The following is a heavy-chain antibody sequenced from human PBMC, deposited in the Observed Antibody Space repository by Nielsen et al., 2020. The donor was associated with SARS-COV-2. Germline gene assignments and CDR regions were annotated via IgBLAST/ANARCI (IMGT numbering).Heavy chain of an antibody. CDR2: IIPIFGTA. J-gene: IGHJ5*02. Sequence: WVRQAHGKGLEWMGGIIPIFGTANYAQKFQGRVTITADESTSTAYMELSSLRSEDTAVYYCARVGPYNWNMGWFDPWGQGTLVTVSS. V-gene: IGHV1-69*01. D-gene: IGHD1/OR15-1a*01. CDR3: ARVGPYNWNMGWFDP.